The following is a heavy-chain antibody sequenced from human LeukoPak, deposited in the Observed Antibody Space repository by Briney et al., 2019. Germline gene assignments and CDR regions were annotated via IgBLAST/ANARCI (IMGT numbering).Heavy chain of an antibody. D-gene: IGHD3-22*01. CDR2: INTNTGNP. V-gene: IGHV7-4-1*02. J-gene: IGHJ4*02. CDR1: GYTFTSYA. Sequence: ASVKVSCKASGYTFTSYAMNWVRQAPGQGLEWMGRINTNTGNPTYAQGFTGRFVFSLDTSVSTAYLQISSLKAEDTAVYYCARVLMNFSYYYDSSGYPDYWGQGTLVTVSS. CDR3: ARVLMNFSYYYDSSGYPDY.